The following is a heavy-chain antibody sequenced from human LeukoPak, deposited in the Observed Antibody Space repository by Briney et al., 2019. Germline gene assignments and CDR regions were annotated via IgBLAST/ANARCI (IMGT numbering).Heavy chain of an antibody. CDR1: GGSFSGYY. V-gene: IGHV4-34*01. J-gene: IGHJ5*02. CDR3: ARYDYGDSKFDP. D-gene: IGHD4-17*01. Sequence: SETLSLTCAVYGGSFSGYYWSWIRQPPGKGLEWIGEVNHSGSTNYNPSLKGRVTISVDTSKNQVSLKLSSVTAADTAMYYCARYDYGDSKFDPWGQGTLVTVSS. CDR2: VNHSGST.